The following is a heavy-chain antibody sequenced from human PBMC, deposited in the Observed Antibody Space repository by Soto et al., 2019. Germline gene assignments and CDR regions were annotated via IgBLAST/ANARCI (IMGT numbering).Heavy chain of an antibody. J-gene: IGHJ4*02. D-gene: IGHD6-6*01. CDR3: ARRYEGGYSSSLSFDY. CDR2: IYYSGST. CDR1: GGSISSGDYY. V-gene: IGHV4-30-4*01. Sequence: TLSLTCTVSGGSISSGDYYWSWIRQPPGKGLEWIGYIYYSGSTYYNPSLKSRVTISVDTSKNQFSLKLSSVTAADTAVYYCARRYEGGYSSSLSFDYWGQGTLVTVSS.